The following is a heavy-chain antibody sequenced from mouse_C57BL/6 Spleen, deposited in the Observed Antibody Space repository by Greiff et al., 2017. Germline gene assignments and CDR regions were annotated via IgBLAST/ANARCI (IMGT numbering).Heavy chain of an antibody. J-gene: IGHJ4*01. Sequence: QVQLKQPGAELVKPGASVKMSCKASGYTFTSYWITWVKQRPGQGLEWIGDIYPGSGSTNYNEKFKSKATLTVDTSSSTAYMQLSSLTSEDSAVYYCARSIYYYGSSYGGAMDYWGQGTSVTVSS. D-gene: IGHD1-1*01. CDR3: ARSIYYYGSSYGGAMDY. CDR1: GYTFTSYW. CDR2: IYPGSGST. V-gene: IGHV1-55*01.